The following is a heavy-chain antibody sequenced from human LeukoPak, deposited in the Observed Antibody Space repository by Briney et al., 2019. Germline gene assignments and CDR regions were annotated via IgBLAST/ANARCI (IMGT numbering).Heavy chain of an antibody. CDR1: GFTVSNDF. J-gene: IGHJ4*02. V-gene: IGHV3-53*01. CDR3: ASRQVA. CDR2: IYRDGSA. Sequence: GGSLRLSCAASGFTVSNDFMSWVRQAPGKGLEWVSLIYRDGSAYYADSVKGRFTISRDSSKNMLYLQMNSLRAEDTAVYYCASRQVAGGQGTLVTVSS.